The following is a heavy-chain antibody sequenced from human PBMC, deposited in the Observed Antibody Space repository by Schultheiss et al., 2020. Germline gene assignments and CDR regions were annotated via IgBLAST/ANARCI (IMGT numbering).Heavy chain of an antibody. CDR3: ARVGLGGDGYNLRLDY. CDR1: GYTFTSYD. D-gene: IGHD5-24*01. Sequence: ASVKVSCKASGYTFTSYDINWVRQAPGQRLEWMGWINAYNGNTNYAQKLQGRVTMTRDTSTSTVYMELSSLRSEDTAVYYCARVGLGGDGYNLRLDYWGQGTLVTVSS. V-gene: IGHV1-18*01. J-gene: IGHJ4*02. CDR2: INAYNGNT.